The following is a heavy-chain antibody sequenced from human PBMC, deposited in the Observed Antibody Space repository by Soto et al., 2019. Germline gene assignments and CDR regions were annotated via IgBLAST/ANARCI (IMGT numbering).Heavy chain of an antibody. J-gene: IGHJ5*02. V-gene: IGHV4-4*07. D-gene: IGHD1-1*01. CDR1: GASISGFY. CDR3: VRDGTKTLRDWFDP. Sequence: SETLSLTCTVSGASISGFYWSWIRKSAGKGLEWIGRIYATGTTDYNPSLKSRVMMSVDTSKEQFSLKLRSVTAADTAVYYCVRDGTKTLRDWFDPWGQGISVTVSS. CDR2: IYATGTT.